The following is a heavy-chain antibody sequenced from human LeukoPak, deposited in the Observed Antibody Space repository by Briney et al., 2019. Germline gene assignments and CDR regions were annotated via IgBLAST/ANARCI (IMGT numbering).Heavy chain of an antibody. CDR1: GFTFSDYY. CDR2: ISSSGSTI. D-gene: IGHD6-19*01. J-gene: IGHJ3*02. V-gene: IGHV3-11*01. Sequence: GGSLRLSCAASGFTFSDYYMSWIRQAPGKGLEWVSYISSSGSTIYYADSVKGRFTISRDNAKNSLYLQMNSLRAEDTAVYYCARAEDIAVADDAFDIWGQGTMVTVSS. CDR3: ARAEDIAVADDAFDI.